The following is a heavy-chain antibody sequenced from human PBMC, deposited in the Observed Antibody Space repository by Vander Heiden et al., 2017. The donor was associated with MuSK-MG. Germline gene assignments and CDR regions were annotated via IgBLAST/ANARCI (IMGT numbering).Heavy chain of an antibody. CDR3: ARGGAAAGTNWFDP. J-gene: IGHJ5*02. V-gene: IGHV3-21*01. CDR2: ISSSSSYI. D-gene: IGHD6-13*01. CDR1: GFTFSSYS. Sequence: EVQLVESGGGLVKPGGSLRLSCAASGFTFSSYSMNWVRQAPGKGLEWVSSISSSSSYIYYADAVKGRFTISRDNAKNSLYRQMKRLRAEETAVYYCARGGAAAGTNWFDPWGEGTMVTVSS.